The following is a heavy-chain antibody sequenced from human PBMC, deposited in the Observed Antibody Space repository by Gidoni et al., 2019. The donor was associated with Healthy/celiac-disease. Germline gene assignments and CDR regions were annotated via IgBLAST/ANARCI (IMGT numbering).Heavy chain of an antibody. CDR3: ARGGEDIVVVVAAD. D-gene: IGHD2-15*01. J-gene: IGHJ4*02. CDR2: ISYDGSNK. CDR1: GLTFSSDA. V-gene: IGHV3-30-3*01. Sequence: QVQLVASGGGVVQPGRSLRLPCAASGLTFSSDAMHGVRQAPGKGLEWVAVISYDGSNKYYADSVKGRFTISRDNSKNTLYLQMNSLRAEDTAVYYCARGGEDIVVVVAADWGQGTLVTVSS.